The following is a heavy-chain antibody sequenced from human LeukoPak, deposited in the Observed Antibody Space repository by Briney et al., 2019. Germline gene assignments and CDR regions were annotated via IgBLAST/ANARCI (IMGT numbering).Heavy chain of an antibody. D-gene: IGHD4-17*01. CDR1: GFSFSNYW. CDR2: IKQDGSEK. J-gene: IGHJ4*02. V-gene: IGHV3-7*01. Sequence: TGGSLRLSCAASGFSFSNYWMSWVRQTPGKGLEWVANIKQDGSEKYYLDSVKGRFSISRDNAKNSLFLRMDSLRDDDTAVYYCARDGGSHGAYPPRRGQGTVVTVSS. CDR3: ARDGGSHGAYPPR.